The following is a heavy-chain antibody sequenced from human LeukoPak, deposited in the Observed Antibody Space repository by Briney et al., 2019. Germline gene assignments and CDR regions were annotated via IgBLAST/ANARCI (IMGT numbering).Heavy chain of an antibody. J-gene: IGHJ6*02. CDR2: IYYSGST. CDR1: GGSISSGGYY. CDR3: ARETHDYSNYYGMDV. D-gene: IGHD4-11*01. V-gene: IGHV4-61*08. Sequence: SETLSLTCPVSGGSISSGGYYWSWIRQHPGDGLEWIGYIYYSGSTNYNPSLKSRVTISVDTSKNQFSLKLSSVTAADTAVYYCARETHDYSNYYGMDVWGQGTTVTVSS.